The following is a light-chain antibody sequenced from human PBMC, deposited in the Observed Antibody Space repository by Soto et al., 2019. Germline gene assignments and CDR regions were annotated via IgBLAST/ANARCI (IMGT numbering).Light chain of an antibody. CDR1: SSDVGSYNL. V-gene: IGLV2-23*01. CDR3: YSYAGENLYV. Sequence: QSALTQPASVSASPGQSITIPCTGTSSDVGSYNLVSWFQQHPGKVPKLLIYEGTRRPSGLSDRFSGSKSGTTASLTISGLQAEDEAHYYCYSYAGENLYVFGTGTKVTVL. J-gene: IGLJ1*01. CDR2: EGT.